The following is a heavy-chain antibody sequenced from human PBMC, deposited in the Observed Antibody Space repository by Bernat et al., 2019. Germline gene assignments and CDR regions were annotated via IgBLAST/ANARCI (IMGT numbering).Heavy chain of an antibody. V-gene: IGHV1-18*01. D-gene: IGHD1-1*01. CDR2: ISSYTGNT. Sequence: QVQLVQSGAEVKKPGASVKVSCKASGYTFTSYGISWVRQAPGQGLEWMGWISSYTGNTNTKYAQKLQGRVTMTTDTSTSTVYMELRSLRSDDTAVYYCSRDSHPDDGPWRDAFDIWGQGTMVTVFS. CDR3: SRDSHPDDGPWRDAFDI. CDR1: GYTFTSYG. J-gene: IGHJ3*02.